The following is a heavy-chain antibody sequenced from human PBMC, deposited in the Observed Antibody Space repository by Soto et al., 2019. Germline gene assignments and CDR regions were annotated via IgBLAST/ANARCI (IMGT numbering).Heavy chain of an antibody. Sequence: PSVKVSCKVSGYTLTELSMHWVRQAPGKGLEWMGGFDPEDGETIYAQKFQGRVTMTEDTSTDTAYMELSSLRSEDTAVYYCATYGRYCSGGSCSPPNWFDPWGQGTLVTVSS. CDR1: GYTLTELS. V-gene: IGHV1-24*01. CDR2: FDPEDGET. D-gene: IGHD2-15*01. CDR3: ATYGRYCSGGSCSPPNWFDP. J-gene: IGHJ5*02.